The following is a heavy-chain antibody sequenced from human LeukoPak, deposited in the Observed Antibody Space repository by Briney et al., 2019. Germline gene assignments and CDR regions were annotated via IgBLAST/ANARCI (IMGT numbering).Heavy chain of an antibody. CDR3: AREVGVRYFDLADAFDI. Sequence: PSETLSLTCTVSGGSISSYYWSWIRQPPGKGLEWIGYIYYSGSTNYNPSLKSRVTISVDTSKNQFSLKLSSVTAADTAVYYCAREVGVRYFDLADAFDIWGQGTMVTVSS. D-gene: IGHD3-9*01. CDR2: IYYSGST. CDR1: GGSISSYY. J-gene: IGHJ3*02. V-gene: IGHV4-59*01.